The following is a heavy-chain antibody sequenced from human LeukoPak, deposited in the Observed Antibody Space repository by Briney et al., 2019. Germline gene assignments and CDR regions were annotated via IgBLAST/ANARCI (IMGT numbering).Heavy chain of an antibody. D-gene: IGHD5-24*01. CDR3: AKGGVRDGYRYAH. J-gene: IGHJ4*02. V-gene: IGHV3-23*01. CDR1: GFTFSSSA. CDR2: ISGTGRLS. Sequence: GGSLRLSCAASGFTFSSSAMSLVRQAPGKGLEWVSAISGTGRLSYCADPVNGRFTISRDNSKNPLSLQLNSLRAADTAVHYCAKGGVRDGYRYAHWGQGTLNSVSS.